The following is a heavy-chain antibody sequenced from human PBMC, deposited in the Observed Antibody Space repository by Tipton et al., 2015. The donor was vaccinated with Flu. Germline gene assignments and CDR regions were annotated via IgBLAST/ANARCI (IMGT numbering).Heavy chain of an antibody. D-gene: IGHD3-10*01. CDR1: GGSISSHY. V-gene: IGHV4-59*11. Sequence: TLSLTCTVSGGSISSHYWSWIRQPPGKGLEWIGYLSYSGSTNYKPSIKSRVTISVDTSKNQFSLKLSSVTAADTAVYYCARGSRTYGSRVGYYFDYWGQGTLVTVSS. CDR2: LSYSGST. J-gene: IGHJ4*02. CDR3: ARGSRTYGSRVGYYFDY.